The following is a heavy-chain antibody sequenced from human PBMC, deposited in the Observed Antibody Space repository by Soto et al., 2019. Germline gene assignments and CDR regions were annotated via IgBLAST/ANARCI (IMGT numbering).Heavy chain of an antibody. D-gene: IGHD2-2*01. CDR2: IHLAGST. CDR1: GGSFSGYY. CDR3: ARRVVPAALGL. J-gene: IGHJ2*01. Sequence: QVQLQQWGAGLLKPSETLSLTCAVYGGSFSGYYWSWIRQPPGKGLEWIGEIHLAGSTKYNPSLKGRVTISLDTSKNQFSLKLTSVTGADTAVYYCARRVVPAALGLWGRGTLVTVSS. V-gene: IGHV4-34*01.